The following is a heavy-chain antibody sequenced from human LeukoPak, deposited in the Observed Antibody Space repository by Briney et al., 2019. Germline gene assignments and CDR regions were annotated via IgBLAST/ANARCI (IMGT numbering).Heavy chain of an antibody. CDR2: ISSRGSTI. CDR1: GFTFSSYE. Sequence: PGGSPRLSCAASGFTFSSYEMNWVRQAPGKGLQWVSYISSRGSTIYYADSVKGRFTISRDNAKNSLFLQMNSLRAEDTAVYYCAREYCTTTSCSLLDYWGQGTLITVSS. CDR3: AREYCTTTSCSLLDY. J-gene: IGHJ4*02. V-gene: IGHV3-48*03. D-gene: IGHD2-2*01.